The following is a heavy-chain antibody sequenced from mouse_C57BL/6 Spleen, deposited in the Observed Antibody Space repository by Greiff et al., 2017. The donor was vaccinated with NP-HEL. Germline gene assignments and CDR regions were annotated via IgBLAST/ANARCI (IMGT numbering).Heavy chain of an antibody. Sequence: DVKLVESGGGLVKPGGSLKLSCAASGFTFSSYAMSWVRQTPEKRLEWVATISDGGSYTYYPDNVKGRFTISRDNAKNNLYLQMSHLKSEDTAMYYCARDRGDGYYWYFDVWGTGTTVTVSS. V-gene: IGHV5-4*01. CDR3: ARDRGDGYYWYFDV. CDR2: ISDGGSYT. CDR1: GFTFSSYA. D-gene: IGHD2-3*01. J-gene: IGHJ1*03.